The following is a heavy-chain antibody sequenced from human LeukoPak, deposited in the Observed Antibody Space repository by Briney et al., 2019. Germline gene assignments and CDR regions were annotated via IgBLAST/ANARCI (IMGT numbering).Heavy chain of an antibody. D-gene: IGHD4-17*01. CDR3: ARDGPDYGDYINFDY. Sequence: GASVKVSCKASGYTFTGYYMHWVRQAPGQGLEWMGWISAYNGKTNYAQKFQGRVTMTTDTSTNTAYMELRNLISDDTAVYFCARDGPDYGDYINFDYWGQGTLVTVSS. V-gene: IGHV1-18*04. CDR2: ISAYNGKT. CDR1: GYTFTGYY. J-gene: IGHJ4*02.